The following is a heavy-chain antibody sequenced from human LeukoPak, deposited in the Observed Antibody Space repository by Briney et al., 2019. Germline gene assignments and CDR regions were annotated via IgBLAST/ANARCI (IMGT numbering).Heavy chain of an antibody. CDR3: AREGAAALDY. CDR1: GGSISSGGYY. Sequence: SETLSLTCTVSGGSISSGGYYWSWIRQPPGKGLEWIGEINHSGSTNYNPSLKSRVTISVDTSKNQFSLKLSSVTAADTAVYYCAREGAAALDYWGQGTLVTVSS. CDR2: INHSGST. J-gene: IGHJ4*02. D-gene: IGHD6-13*01. V-gene: IGHV4-39*07.